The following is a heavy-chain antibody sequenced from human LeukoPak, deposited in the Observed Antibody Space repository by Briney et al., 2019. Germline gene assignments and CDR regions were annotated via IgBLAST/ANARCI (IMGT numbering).Heavy chain of an antibody. CDR2: VYYSGST. J-gene: IGHJ1*01. D-gene: IGHD3-10*01. CDR1: GGSISSSSYF. V-gene: IGHV4-39*02. Sequence: SETLSLTCTVSGGSISSSSYFWGWIRQPPGKGLEWIGTVYYSGSTYYNPSLKSRVTISVDTSKNQFSLKLSSVTAADTAVYYCARDYYGSGSYRQYFHHWGQGTLVTVSS. CDR3: ARDYYGSGSYRQYFHH.